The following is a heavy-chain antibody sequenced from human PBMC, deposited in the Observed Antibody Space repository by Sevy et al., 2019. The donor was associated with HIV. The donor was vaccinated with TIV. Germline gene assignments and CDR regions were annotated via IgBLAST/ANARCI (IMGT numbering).Heavy chain of an antibody. CDR2: TSHDGKYN. J-gene: IGHJ4*02. CDR3: ARLFSCGGDCYYLDY. V-gene: IGHV3-30*07. Sequence: GGCLRLSCAGSGFTFSSYDMHWVRQAPGKGLEWVAVTSHDGKYNNYADSVKVRFTISRYNFKNTLYLQINSLRVEDTAVYFCARLFSCGGDCYYLDYWGQGALVSVSS. D-gene: IGHD2-21*02. CDR1: GFTFSSYD.